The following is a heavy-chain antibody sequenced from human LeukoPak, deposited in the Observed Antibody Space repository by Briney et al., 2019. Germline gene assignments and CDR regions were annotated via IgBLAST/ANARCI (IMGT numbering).Heavy chain of an antibody. CDR1: GGSISSYY. CDR2: IYYSGST. J-gene: IGHJ6*02. D-gene: IGHD5-24*01. CDR3: ARMMATITGYYYGMDV. V-gene: IGHV4-59*01. Sequence: SETLSLTCTVSGGSISSYYWSRIRQPPGKGLEWIGYIYYSGSTNYNPSLKSRVTISVDTSKNQFSLKLSSVTAADTAVYYCARMMATITGYYYGMDVWGQGTTVTVSS.